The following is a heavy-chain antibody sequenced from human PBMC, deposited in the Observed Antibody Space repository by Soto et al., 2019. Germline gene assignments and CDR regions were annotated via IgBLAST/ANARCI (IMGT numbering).Heavy chain of an antibody. V-gene: IGHV1-3*01. J-gene: IGHJ5*02. D-gene: IGHD5-12*01. CDR1: GYTFTSYA. Sequence: QVQLVQSGAEVKKPGASVKVSCKASGYTFTSYAMHWVRQAPGQRLEWMGWINAGNGNTKYSQTFQGRVTITKNTSASTANMELSSLRSEDTAVYDCSSGPLRNWFDPWGQGTLVTVST. CDR3: SSGPLRNWFDP. CDR2: INAGNGNT.